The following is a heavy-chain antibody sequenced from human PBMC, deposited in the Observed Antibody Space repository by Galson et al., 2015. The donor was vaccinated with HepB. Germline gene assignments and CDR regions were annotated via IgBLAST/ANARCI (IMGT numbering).Heavy chain of an antibody. V-gene: IGHV1-3*01. J-gene: IGHJ5*02. CDR3: ARETISSTWYSSWFDP. Sequence: SVKVSCKASGYTFISHTIHWVRQAPGQRLEWMGWINAGNGNTKYSQRFQDRVTITSDTSATTVYTELSSLRSEDTAVYYCARETISSTWYSSWFDPWGQGTLVPVSS. D-gene: IGHD6-13*01. CDR2: INAGNGNT. CDR1: GYTFISHT.